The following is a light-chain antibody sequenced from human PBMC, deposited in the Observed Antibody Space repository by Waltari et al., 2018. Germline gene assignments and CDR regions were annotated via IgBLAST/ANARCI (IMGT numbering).Light chain of an antibody. CDR1: TSAFGSYAL. Sequence: QSALTQPASVSGPPGQSITISCTGTTSAFGSYALVSWYQHHPGKAPKLIIFEVYRRPSGVSYRFSGSKSGNTASLTISGLQAEDEADYYCCSYAGTTTYVVFGGGTKLTVL. CDR2: EVY. CDR3: CSYAGTTTYVV. J-gene: IGLJ3*02. V-gene: IGLV2-23*02.